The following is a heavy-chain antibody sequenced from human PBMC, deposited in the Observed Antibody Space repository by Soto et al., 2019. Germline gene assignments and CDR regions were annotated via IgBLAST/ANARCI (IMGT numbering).Heavy chain of an antibody. D-gene: IGHD3-3*01. J-gene: IGHJ4*02. CDR1: GGSISSYY. Sequence: SETLSLTCTVSGGSISSYYWSWIRQPPGKGLEWIGYIYYSGSTNYNPSLKSRVTISVDTSKNQFSLKLSSVTAADTAVYYCARGLTDDFWSGPIDYFDYWGQGTLVTVSS. V-gene: IGHV4-59*01. CDR3: ARGLTDDFWSGPIDYFDY. CDR2: IYYSGST.